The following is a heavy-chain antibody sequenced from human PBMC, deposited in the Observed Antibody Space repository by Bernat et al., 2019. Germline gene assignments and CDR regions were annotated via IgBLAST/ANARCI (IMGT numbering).Heavy chain of an antibody. D-gene: IGHD6-13*01. CDR1: GFTFSSYA. J-gene: IGHJ4*02. Sequence: EVQLLESGGGLVQPGGSLRLSCAASGFTFSSYAMSWVRRAPGKGLEWVSVISASGGSTYFADSVKGRFTISRDNSKNTLYLQMNSLRAEDTAVYYCAKDASYSSSWYDFDYWGQGTLVTVSS. V-gene: IGHV3-23*01. CDR3: AKDASYSSSWYDFDY. CDR2: ISASGGST.